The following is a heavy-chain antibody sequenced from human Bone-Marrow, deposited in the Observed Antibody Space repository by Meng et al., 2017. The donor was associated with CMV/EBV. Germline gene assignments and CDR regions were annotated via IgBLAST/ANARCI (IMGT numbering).Heavy chain of an antibody. D-gene: IGHD2-2*02. V-gene: IGHV1-69*04. Sequence: SVKVSCKASGYTFTSYGISWVRQAPGQGLEWMGRIIPILGIANYAQKVQGRVTITADKSTSTAYMELSSLRSEDTAVYYCASTKGYCSSTSCYMGPKYYYYGMDVWGQGTTVTVSS. J-gene: IGHJ6*02. CDR2: IIPILGIA. CDR3: ASTKGYCSSTSCYMGPKYYYYGMDV. CDR1: GYTFTSYG.